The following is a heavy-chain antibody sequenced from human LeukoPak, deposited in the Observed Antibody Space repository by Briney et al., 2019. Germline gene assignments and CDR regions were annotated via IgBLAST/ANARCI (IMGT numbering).Heavy chain of an antibody. J-gene: IGHJ4*02. CDR1: GFTFSTYW. V-gene: IGHV3-7*02. D-gene: IGHD1-26*01. CDR2: TKEDGSER. Sequence: GGSLRLSCAASGFTFSTYWMSWVRQAPRKGLEWVANTKEDGSERYYVDSVKGRFTISRDNAKNSLYLQMNSLRAEDTAVYYCATAVGGSRNYWGQGTLVTVSS. CDR3: ATAVGGSRNY.